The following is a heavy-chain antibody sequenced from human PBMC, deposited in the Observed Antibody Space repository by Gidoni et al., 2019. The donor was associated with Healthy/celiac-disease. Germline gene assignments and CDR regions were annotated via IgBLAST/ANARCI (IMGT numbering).Heavy chain of an antibody. J-gene: IGHJ4*02. V-gene: IGHV3-66*01. CDR1: GFTVSSNY. Sequence: EVQLVESGGGLVQPGGSLRLSCAASGFTVSSNYMSWVRQAPGKGLEWVSVIYSGGSTYYADSVKGRFTISRDNSKNTLYLQMNSLRAEDTAVYYCARDLPPRGRDGYNWNWGQGTLVTVSS. CDR2: IYSGGST. CDR3: ARDLPPRGRDGYNWN. D-gene: IGHD5-12*01.